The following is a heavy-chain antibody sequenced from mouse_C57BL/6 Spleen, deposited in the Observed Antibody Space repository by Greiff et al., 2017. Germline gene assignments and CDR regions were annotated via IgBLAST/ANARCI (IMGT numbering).Heavy chain of an antibody. J-gene: IGHJ3*01. D-gene: IGHD3-3*01. CDR1: GYTFTSYW. V-gene: IGHV1-52*01. Sequence: QVQLQQPGAELVRPGSSVKLSCKASGYTFTSYWMHWVKQRPIQGLEWIGNIDPSDSETHYNQKFKDKATLTVDKSSSTAYMQLSSLTSEDSAVYYCARSRNGAWFAYWGQGTLVTVSA. CDR2: IDPSDSET. CDR3: ARSRNGAWFAY.